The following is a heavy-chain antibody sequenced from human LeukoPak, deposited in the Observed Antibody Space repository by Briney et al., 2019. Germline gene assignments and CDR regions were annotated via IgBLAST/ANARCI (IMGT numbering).Heavy chain of an antibody. Sequence: GGSLRLSSAASGFTFSSYWMHWVRQAPGNGLVWVSRVNSDASSTSYADSVKGRFTISRDNAKNSLYLQMNSLRAEDTAVYYCAREGIAARLVGGWFDPWGQGTLVTVSS. J-gene: IGHJ5*02. V-gene: IGHV3-74*01. CDR1: GFTFSSYW. CDR2: VNSDASST. D-gene: IGHD6-6*01. CDR3: AREGIAARLVGGWFDP.